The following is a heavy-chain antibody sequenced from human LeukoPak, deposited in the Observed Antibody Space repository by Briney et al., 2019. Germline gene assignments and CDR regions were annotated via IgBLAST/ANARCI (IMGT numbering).Heavy chain of an antibody. D-gene: IGHD2-15*01. CDR1: GFSLSTSGVG. J-gene: IGHJ5*02. CDR3: ARRFVVVAATTPFDP. CDR2: IYWDDDK. V-gene: IGHV2-5*02. Sequence: SGPTLVNPTQTLTLTCTFSGFSLSTSGVGVGWIRQPPGKALEWLALIYWDDDKRYSPSLKSRLTITKDTSKNQVVLTMTNMDPVDTATYYCARRFVVVAATTPFDPWGQGTLVTVSS.